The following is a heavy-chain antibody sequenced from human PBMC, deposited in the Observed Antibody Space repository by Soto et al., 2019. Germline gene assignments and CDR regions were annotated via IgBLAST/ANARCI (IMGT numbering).Heavy chain of an antibody. D-gene: IGHD2-15*01. V-gene: IGHV4-39*01. CDR2: IYYSGST. CDR1: GGSISSSSYY. CDR3: ARLFIVVGAFDI. Sequence: SETLSLTCTVSGGSISSSSYYWGWIRQPPGKGLEWIGSIYYSGSTYYNPSLKSRVTISVDTSKNQFSLKLSSVTAADTAVYYCARLFIVVGAFDIWGQGTMVTVSS. J-gene: IGHJ3*02.